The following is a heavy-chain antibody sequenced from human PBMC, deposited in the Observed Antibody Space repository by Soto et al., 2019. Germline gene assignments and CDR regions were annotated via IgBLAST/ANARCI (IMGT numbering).Heavy chain of an antibody. Sequence: QVQLQESGPGLVNPSETLSLTCTVSGGSISRYYSSWIRQPPGKGPEWIGYINYSGSTNFNPSLMSRATISVDTSKNQFSLKLSSVTAADTAVYYCARDPFRGSYGGAFDIWGQGTMVTVSS. V-gene: IGHV4-59*01. CDR2: INYSGST. D-gene: IGHD1-26*01. CDR3: ARDPFRGSYGGAFDI. CDR1: GGSISRYY. J-gene: IGHJ3*02.